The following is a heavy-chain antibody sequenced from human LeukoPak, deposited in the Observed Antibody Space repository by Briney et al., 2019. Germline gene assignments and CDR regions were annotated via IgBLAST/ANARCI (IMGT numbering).Heavy chain of an antibody. J-gene: IGHJ4*02. Sequence: GGSLRLSCAASGFTFSSYWMSWVRQAPGKGLEWVANIKQDGSQRYYVDSVRGRFTISRDNAKNSLFPQMNGLRAEDTAVYYCARRGGSSSRRSPIDYWGQGTLVTVSS. CDR1: GFTFSSYW. V-gene: IGHV3-7*01. CDR3: ARRGGSSSRRSPIDY. D-gene: IGHD6-6*01. CDR2: IKQDGSQR.